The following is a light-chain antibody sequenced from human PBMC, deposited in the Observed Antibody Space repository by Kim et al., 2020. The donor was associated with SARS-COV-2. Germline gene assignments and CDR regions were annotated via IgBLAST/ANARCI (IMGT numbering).Light chain of an antibody. V-gene: IGKV1-8*01. CDR1: QGISSY. J-gene: IGKJ1*01. CDR2: GAS. CDR3: QQYYNHPQT. Sequence: AIRITQSPSSLSASTGDRVTITCRASQGISSYLAWYQQKPGKAPKLLIYGASILQSGVPSRFSGSGSGTDFTLTISWLQSGDSGTYYCQQYYNHPQTFGQGTKVDIK.